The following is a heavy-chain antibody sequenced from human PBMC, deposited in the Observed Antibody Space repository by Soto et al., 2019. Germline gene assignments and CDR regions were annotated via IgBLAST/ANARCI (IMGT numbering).Heavy chain of an antibody. J-gene: IGHJ4*02. Sequence: ASVKVSCKASGGTFSSYAISWVRQAPGQGLEWMGGSIPILGIANYAQKFQGRVTITAEKSTSTAYMELRSLRSEDTAVYYWARRFPDSSSWYYYFDAWGQGTLVTVSS. CDR2: SIPILGIA. CDR3: ARRFPDSSSWYYYFDA. D-gene: IGHD6-13*01. CDR1: GGTFSSYA. V-gene: IGHV1-69*10.